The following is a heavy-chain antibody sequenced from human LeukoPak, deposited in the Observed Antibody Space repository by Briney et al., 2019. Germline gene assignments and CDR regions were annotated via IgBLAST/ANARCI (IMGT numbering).Heavy chain of an antibody. CDR2: ISSSGSTI. J-gene: IGHJ4*02. Sequence: PGGSLRLSCAASGFTFSDHEMNWVRQAPGKGLEWISYISSSGSTIYYADSVKGRFTISRDNAKNSLYLQMNSLRAEDTAVYYCARDYGGSSPFDYWGQGTLVTVSS. V-gene: IGHV3-48*03. CDR3: ARDYGGSSPFDY. D-gene: IGHD4-23*01. CDR1: GFTFSDHE.